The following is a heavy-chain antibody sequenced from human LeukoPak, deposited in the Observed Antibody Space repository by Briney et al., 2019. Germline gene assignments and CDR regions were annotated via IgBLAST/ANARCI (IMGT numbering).Heavy chain of an antibody. V-gene: IGHV3-33*01. Sequence: QPGGSLRLSCAASGFTFSSYGTHWVRQAPGKGLEWVAVIWYDGSNKYYADSVKGRFTISRDNSKNTLYLQMNSLRAEDTAVYYCARDSYCSSTSCSMWGMDVWGQGTTVTVSS. CDR2: IWYDGSNK. CDR3: ARDSYCSSTSCSMWGMDV. D-gene: IGHD2-2*01. J-gene: IGHJ6*02. CDR1: GFTFSSYG.